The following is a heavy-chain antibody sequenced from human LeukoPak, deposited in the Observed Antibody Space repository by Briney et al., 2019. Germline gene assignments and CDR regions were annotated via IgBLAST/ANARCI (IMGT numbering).Heavy chain of an antibody. CDR2: ISSSSSYI. J-gene: IGHJ4*02. V-gene: IGHV3-21*01. D-gene: IGHD6-6*01. Sequence: GGSLRLSCAASGFTFSSYSMNWVRQAPGKGLEWVSSISSSSSYIYYADSVKGRFTISRDNAKNSLYLQMNSLRAEDTAVYYCARVEIAARGFPFDYWGQGTLVTVSS. CDR3: ARVEIAARGFPFDY. CDR1: GFTFSSYS.